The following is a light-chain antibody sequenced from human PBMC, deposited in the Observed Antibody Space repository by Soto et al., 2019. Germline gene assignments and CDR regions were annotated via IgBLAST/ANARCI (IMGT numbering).Light chain of an antibody. Sequence: QSVLKQPPSVYGAPGERVTIFCTGSSSNIGAGYDVHWYQQLPGTAPKLLIYGNSNRPSGVPDRFSGSKSGTSASLAITGLQAEDEADYYCQSYDSSLSGSTVFGTGTKVTVL. CDR1: SSNIGAGYD. J-gene: IGLJ1*01. CDR2: GNS. V-gene: IGLV1-40*01. CDR3: QSYDSSLSGSTV.